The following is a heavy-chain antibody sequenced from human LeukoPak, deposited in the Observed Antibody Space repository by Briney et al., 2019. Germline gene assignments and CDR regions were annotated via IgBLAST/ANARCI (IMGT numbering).Heavy chain of an antibody. CDR2: ISYDGSNK. D-gene: IGHD3-22*01. CDR1: GFTFSSYA. Sequence: GGSLRLSCAASGFTFSSYAMHRVRQAPGKGLEWVAVISYDGSNKYYADSVKGRFTISRDNSKNTLYLQMNSLRAEDTAVYYCASGSSGTTEIIDYWGQGTLVTVSS. J-gene: IGHJ4*02. V-gene: IGHV3-30-3*01. CDR3: ASGSSGTTEIIDY.